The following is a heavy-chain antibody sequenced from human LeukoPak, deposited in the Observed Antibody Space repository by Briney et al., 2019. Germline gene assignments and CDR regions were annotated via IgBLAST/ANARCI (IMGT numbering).Heavy chain of an antibody. CDR2: IKEDRSET. CDR3: ARQKLDDYCTVAVPSGSCYASFDY. CDR1: GFTFSDYL. Sequence: GGSLRLSCAASGFTFSDYLMSWVRQAPEKGLEWVANIKEDRSETYSVDSVKGRFTISRDNAKNSKFLQLSSLRAEDTAVYYCARQKLDDYCTVAVPSGSCYASFDYWGQGTLVTVSS. V-gene: IGHV3-7*01. D-gene: IGHD2-8*02. J-gene: IGHJ4*02.